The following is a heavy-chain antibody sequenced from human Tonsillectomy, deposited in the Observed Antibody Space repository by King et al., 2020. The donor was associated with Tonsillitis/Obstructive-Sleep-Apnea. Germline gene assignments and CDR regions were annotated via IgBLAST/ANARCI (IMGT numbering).Heavy chain of an antibody. J-gene: IGHJ6*03. Sequence: VQLVESGAEVKKPGASVKVSCKASGYTFTTYYMHWVRQAPGQGLEWMGIINPGGGSTSYTQRFQGRVTMTRGTSTSTVYMELSSLGSEDTAVYYCARGDSSSPGGLYYYYMDVWGKGTTVTVSS. D-gene: IGHD6-6*01. CDR3: ARGDSSSPGGLYYYYMDV. CDR2: INPGGGST. V-gene: IGHV1-46*01. CDR1: GYTFTTYY.